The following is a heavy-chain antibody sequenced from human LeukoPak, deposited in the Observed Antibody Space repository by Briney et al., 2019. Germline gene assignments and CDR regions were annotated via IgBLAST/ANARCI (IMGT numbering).Heavy chain of an antibody. Sequence: GASVKVSCKASGYTFTSYGISWVRQAPGQGLEWMGWISAYNGNTNYAQKLQGRVTMTTDTSTSTAYMELRSLRSDDTAVYYCARDRSLAPFGRSTYYYDSSGYPDHHIDYWGQGTLVTVSS. CDR2: ISAYNGNT. D-gene: IGHD3-22*01. J-gene: IGHJ4*02. CDR3: ARDRSLAPFGRSTYYYDSSGYPDHHIDY. CDR1: GYTFTSYG. V-gene: IGHV1-18*01.